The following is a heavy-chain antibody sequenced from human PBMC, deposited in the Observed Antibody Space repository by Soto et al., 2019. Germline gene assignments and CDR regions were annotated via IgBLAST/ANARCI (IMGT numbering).Heavy chain of an antibody. CDR1: VFTFGDYA. D-gene: IGHD1-26*01. V-gene: IGHV3-49*03. CDR2: IRSKAYGGTT. J-gene: IGHJ3*02. Sequence: WSLRLSCTASVFTFGDYAMSWFRQAPGKGLEWVGFIRSKAYGGTTEYAASVKGRFTISRDDSKSIAYLQMNSLKTEDTAVYYCTREGGGSYYAAFDIWGQGTMVTVSS. CDR3: TREGGGSYYAAFDI.